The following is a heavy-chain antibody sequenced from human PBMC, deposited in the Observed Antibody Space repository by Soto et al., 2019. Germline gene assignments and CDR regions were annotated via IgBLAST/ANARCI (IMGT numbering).Heavy chain of an antibody. D-gene: IGHD3-22*01. Sequence: QVQLVQSGAEVRKPGSSVRVSCKASGGSFNRHTISWVRQAPGQGLEWMGGIIPIFGTANHAQKFQGRVTIIADESTSTVYMELSSLRSADTAIYSWARGWGYDSTDYYYAYCGKGPLVIVSS. CDR3: ARGWGYDSTDYYYAY. CDR2: IIPIFGTA. CDR1: GGSFNRHT. J-gene: IGHJ4*02. V-gene: IGHV1-69*01.